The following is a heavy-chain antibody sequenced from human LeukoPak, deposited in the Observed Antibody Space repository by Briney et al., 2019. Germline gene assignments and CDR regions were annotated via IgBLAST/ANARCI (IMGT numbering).Heavy chain of an antibody. CDR2: FDPEDGET. CDR3: ATGFCSGDNCYSPYYYYGMDV. V-gene: IGHV1-24*01. D-gene: IGHD2-15*01. CDR1: GYTLSELF. Sequence: GASVTVSCKVSGYTLSELFMHWVRQAPGKGLEWMGGFDPEDGETVYAQKFQGRVTMTEDTSTNTAYMELRSLRSDDTAVFYCATGFCSGDNCYSPYYYYGMDVWGQGTTVTVSS. J-gene: IGHJ6*02.